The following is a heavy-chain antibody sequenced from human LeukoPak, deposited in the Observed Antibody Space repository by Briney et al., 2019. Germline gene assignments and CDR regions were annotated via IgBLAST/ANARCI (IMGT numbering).Heavy chain of an antibody. CDR3: ARGSPYYYSGMDV. D-gene: IGHD1-26*01. CDR1: NDSISNYY. Sequence: SETLSLTYTVSNDSISNYYWSWIRQPPGKGLEWIGYLYYSGITNYNPSLKSRVTISGDTSKNQFSLKVRSVTAADTAVYYCARGSPYYYSGMDVWGQGTTVTVSS. CDR2: LYYSGIT. J-gene: IGHJ6*02. V-gene: IGHV4-59*08.